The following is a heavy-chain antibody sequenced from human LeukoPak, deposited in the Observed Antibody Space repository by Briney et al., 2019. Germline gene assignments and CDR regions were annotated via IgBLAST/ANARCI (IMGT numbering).Heavy chain of an antibody. J-gene: IGHJ3*02. CDR3: TTPLVGATMLDAFDI. D-gene: IGHD1-26*01. CDR1: GFTFSSYS. V-gene: IGHV3-21*03. CDR2: ISSSSSYI. Sequence: GGSLRLSCAASGFTFSSYSMNWVRQAPGKGLEWVSSISSSSSYIYYADSVKGRFTIPRDNAKNSLYLQMNSLKTEDTAVYYCTTPLVGATMLDAFDIWGLGTMVTVSS.